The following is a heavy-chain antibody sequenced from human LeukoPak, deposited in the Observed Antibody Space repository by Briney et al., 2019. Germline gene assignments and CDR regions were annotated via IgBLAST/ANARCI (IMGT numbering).Heavy chain of an antibody. CDR3: ATPRYGSPPTLDAFDI. J-gene: IGHJ3*02. CDR1: GYTFTSYY. V-gene: IGHV1-46*01. Sequence: GASVKVSCKASGYTFTSYYMHWVRQAPGQGLEWMGIINPSGGNTSYAQKFQGRVTMTRDMSTSTVYMELSSLRSEDTAVYYCATPRYGSPPTLDAFDIWGQGTMVTVSS. D-gene: IGHD4-17*01. CDR2: INPSGGNT.